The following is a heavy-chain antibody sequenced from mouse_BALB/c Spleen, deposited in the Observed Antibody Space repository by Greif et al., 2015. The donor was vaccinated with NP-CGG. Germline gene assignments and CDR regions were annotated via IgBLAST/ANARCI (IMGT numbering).Heavy chain of an antibody. Sequence: QVQLKESGPGLVAPSQSLSITCTISGFSLTSYGVHWVRQPPGKGLEWLVVIWSDGSTTYNSALKSRLSISKDNSKSQVCLKMNSLQTDDTAMYYCARHDYRWGYYAMDYWGQGTSVTVSS. CDR3: ARHDYRWGYYAMDY. CDR2: IWSDGST. D-gene: IGHD2-14*01. CDR1: GFSLTSYG. V-gene: IGHV2-6-1*01. J-gene: IGHJ4*01.